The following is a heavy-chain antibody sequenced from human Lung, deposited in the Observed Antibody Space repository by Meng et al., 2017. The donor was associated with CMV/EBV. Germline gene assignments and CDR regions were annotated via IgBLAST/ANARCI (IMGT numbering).Heavy chain of an antibody. D-gene: IGHD3-22*01. CDR2: ITPILDVP. CDR3: ARDLGYFYGSSAYVYDY. V-gene: IGHV1-69*04. CDR1: GGTFSTYT. J-gene: IGHJ4*02. Sequence: SVXVSCKTSGGTFSTYTISWVRQAPGQGLEWMGRITPILDVPNYTQKFQGRLTITADKLTSTAYMELSSLRSEDTAMYYCARDLGYFYGSSAYVYDYLGQGXLVTVSS.